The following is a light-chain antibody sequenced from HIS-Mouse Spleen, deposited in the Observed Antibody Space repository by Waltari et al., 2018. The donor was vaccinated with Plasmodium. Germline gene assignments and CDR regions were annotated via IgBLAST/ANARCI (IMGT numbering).Light chain of an antibody. V-gene: IGLV3-10*01. J-gene: IGLJ3*02. CDR3: YSTDSSGNHRV. Sequence: SYELTQPPSVSVSPGQPARITCSGDALQKTYAYWYQQKSGQAPVLVIYGDRKRPSGIPEGFSGSSSGTMATLTISGAQVEDEADYDCYSTDSSGNHRVFGGGTKLTVL. CDR1: ALQKTY. CDR2: GDR.